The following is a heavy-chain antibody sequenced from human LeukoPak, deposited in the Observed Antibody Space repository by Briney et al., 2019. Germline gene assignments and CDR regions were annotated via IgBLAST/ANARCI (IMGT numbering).Heavy chain of an antibody. CDR3: AKVGYGQLGLFDY. D-gene: IGHD5-18*01. Sequence: PGESLRLSCAVSAFTFDDYAMHWVRQAPGKGLEWVSLISGDGGSTYYADSVKGRFTISRDNSKNSLYLQMNSLRTEDTALYYCAKVGYGQLGLFDYWGQGTLVTVSS. J-gene: IGHJ4*02. V-gene: IGHV3-43*02. CDR2: ISGDGGST. CDR1: AFTFDDYA.